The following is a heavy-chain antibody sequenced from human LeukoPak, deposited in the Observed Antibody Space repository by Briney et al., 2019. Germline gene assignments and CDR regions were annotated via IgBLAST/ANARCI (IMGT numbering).Heavy chain of an antibody. CDR3: ARDSRIVVATLFDY. V-gene: IGHV1-2*04. CDR2: INPNSGGT. D-gene: IGHD3-22*01. J-gene: IGHJ4*02. Sequence: ASVKVSCKASGYTFTGYYMHWVRQAPGQGLEWMGWINPNSGGTNYAQKFQGWVTMTRDTSISTAYMELSRLRSDDTAVYYCARDSRIVVATLFDYWGQGTLVTVSS. CDR1: GYTFTGYY.